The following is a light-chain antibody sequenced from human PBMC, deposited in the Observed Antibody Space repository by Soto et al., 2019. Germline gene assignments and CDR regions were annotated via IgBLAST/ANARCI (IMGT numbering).Light chain of an antibody. Sequence: DIVLTQSPATLSLSPGERATLSCRASQGLSSSLAWYQQTPGRAPRLLIYDTSNRATGIPARFSGSGSGTDFTLTISSLEPEDFAVYYCQHRSTFGPGTKVDIK. J-gene: IGKJ3*01. CDR1: QGLSSS. CDR3: QHRST. V-gene: IGKV3-11*01. CDR2: DTS.